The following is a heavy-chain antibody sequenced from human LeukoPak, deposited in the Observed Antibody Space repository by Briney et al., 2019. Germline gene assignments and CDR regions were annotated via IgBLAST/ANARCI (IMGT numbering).Heavy chain of an antibody. V-gene: IGHV3-74*01. CDR3: AREGGYDPFEH. CDR1: GFTFSSYA. Sequence: GGSLRLSCAASGFTFSSYAMTWVRQAPGKGLVWVSRIDADGSSATYADSVKGRFTISRDNAKNTLYLQMNSLRAEDTAVYYCAREGGYDPFEHWGQGTLVTVSS. J-gene: IGHJ4*02. D-gene: IGHD5-12*01. CDR2: IDADGSSA.